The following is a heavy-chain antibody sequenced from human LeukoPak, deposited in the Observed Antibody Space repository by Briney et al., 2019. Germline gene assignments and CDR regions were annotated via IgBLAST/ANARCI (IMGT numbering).Heavy chain of an antibody. CDR1: GFTFSSYA. J-gene: IGHJ3*02. V-gene: IGHV3-23*01. CDR3: AKNAMIVVGVKGYRAFDI. CDR2: ISGSGGST. D-gene: IGHD3-22*01. Sequence: GGSLRLSCAASGFTFSSYAVSWVRQAPGKGLEWVSAISGSGGSTYYADSVKGRFTISRDNSKNTLYLQMNSPRAEDTAVYYCAKNAMIVVGVKGYRAFDIWGQGTMVTVSS.